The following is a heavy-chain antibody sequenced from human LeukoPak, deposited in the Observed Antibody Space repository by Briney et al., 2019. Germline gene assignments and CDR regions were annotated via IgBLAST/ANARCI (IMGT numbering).Heavy chain of an antibody. D-gene: IGHD2-15*01. J-gene: IGHJ4*02. CDR3: ARRYCSSSSCLYFDF. CDR1: GGSFSGYY. Sequence: SETLSLTCVVYGGSFSGYYWSWIRQPPGEGLEWIGEINHSGSTNYNPSLKSRVTISVDTSKNQVSLKVNSVTAADTAVYYCARRYCSSSSCLYFDFWGLGILVTVSS. CDR2: INHSGST. V-gene: IGHV4-34*01.